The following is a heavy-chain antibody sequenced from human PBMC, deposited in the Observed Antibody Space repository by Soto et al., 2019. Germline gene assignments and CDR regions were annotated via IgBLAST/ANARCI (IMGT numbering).Heavy chain of an antibody. D-gene: IGHD6-25*01. CDR2: INGGHGTP. CDR1: GYPFVDYA. J-gene: IGHJ6*02. V-gene: IGHV1-3*01. CDR3: TRDNGYQVLWV. Sequence: QVQFVQSGAEVKKPGASVRVSCKASGYPFVDYAIHWVRQAPGQRPEWLGWINGGHGTPQYSQSLQGRVTITRDTSATTSYMELSNLRSEDAAVYYCTRDNGYQVLWVGGPGTTVTVSS.